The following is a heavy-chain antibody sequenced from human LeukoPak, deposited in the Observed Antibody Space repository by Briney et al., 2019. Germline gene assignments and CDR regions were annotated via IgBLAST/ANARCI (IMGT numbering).Heavy chain of an antibody. V-gene: IGHV4-39*01. CDR1: GGSISSSSYY. CDR2: LYYSGST. J-gene: IGHJ4*02. Sequence: SETLSLTCTVSGGSISSSSYYWGWIRQPPGKGLEWIGSLYYSGSTYYNPSLKSRVTISVDTSKNQFSLKLSSVTAADTAVYYCGRRVSGGYEVVNWGQGTLLTVSS. CDR3: GRRVSGGYEVVN. D-gene: IGHD1-26*01.